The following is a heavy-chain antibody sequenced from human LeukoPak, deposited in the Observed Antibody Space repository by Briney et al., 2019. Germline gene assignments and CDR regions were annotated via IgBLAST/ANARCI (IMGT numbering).Heavy chain of an antibody. CDR2: ISGSGGST. Sequence: GGSLRLSCAASGFTFSSYAMSWVRQAPGKGLEWVSAISGSGGSTYYADSVKGRFTISRDNSKNTLYLQMNSLRAEDTAVYYCAILMTTATTQGVDYWGQGTLVTVSS. CDR1: GFTFSSYA. V-gene: IGHV3-23*01. J-gene: IGHJ4*02. D-gene: IGHD4-17*01. CDR3: AILMTTATTQGVDY.